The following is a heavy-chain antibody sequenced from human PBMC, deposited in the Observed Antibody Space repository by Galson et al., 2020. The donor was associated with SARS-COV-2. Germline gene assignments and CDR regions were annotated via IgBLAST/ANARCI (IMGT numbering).Heavy chain of an antibody. CDR3: AHRPSGWAIGYFDY. V-gene: IGHV2-5*02. CDR1: GFSLSTSGVG. CDR2: IYWDDDK. D-gene: IGHD6-19*01. Sequence: SGPTLVKPTQTLTLTCTFSGFSLSTSGVGVGWIRQPPGKALEWLALIYWDDDKRYSPSLKSRLTITKDTSKNQVVLTMTNMDHVDTATYYCAHRPSGWAIGYFDYWGQGTLVTVSS. J-gene: IGHJ4*02.